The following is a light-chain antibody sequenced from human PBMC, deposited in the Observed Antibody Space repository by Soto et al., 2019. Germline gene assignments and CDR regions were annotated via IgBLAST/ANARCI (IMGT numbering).Light chain of an antibody. CDR3: QKYDSAPQT. CDR2: AAS. V-gene: IGKV1-27*01. CDR1: QGIGNF. J-gene: IGKJ3*01. Sequence: DIQMTQSPSSLSASLGDRVTITCRASQGIGNFLAWYQQKPGKVPKLLIYAASTLQSGVPSRFSGSDAGTDFTLTIGALQPEDVATYYCQKYDSAPQTFGPGTKVDIK.